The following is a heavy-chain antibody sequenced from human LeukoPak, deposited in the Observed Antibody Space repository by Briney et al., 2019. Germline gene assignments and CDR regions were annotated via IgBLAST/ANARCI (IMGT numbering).Heavy chain of an antibody. Sequence: PGGSLRLSCAASGFTFSSYSMNWVRQAPGKGLEWVSSISTSSSYIYYADSVKDRFTISRDNAKNSLYLQMNSLRAEDTAVYYCARVSYTPMILWGDLDYWGQGTLVTVSS. CDR2: ISTSSSYI. D-gene: IGHD3/OR15-3a*01. CDR1: GFTFSSYS. J-gene: IGHJ4*01. V-gene: IGHV3-21*01. CDR3: ARVSYTPMILWGDLDY.